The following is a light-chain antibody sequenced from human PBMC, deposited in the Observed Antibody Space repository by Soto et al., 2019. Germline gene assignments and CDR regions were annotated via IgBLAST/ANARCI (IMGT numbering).Light chain of an antibody. J-gene: IGKJ4*01. Sequence: EILLTQSPATLSLSPGERATLSCRASQSVSSSLAWYQQRPGQAPRLLIYDASNMATGIPARFSGSGSGTDFTLTISSLEPEDFAVYFCQQRTDWLTFGGGTKVEI. CDR3: QQRTDWLT. V-gene: IGKV3-11*01. CDR1: QSVSSS. CDR2: DAS.